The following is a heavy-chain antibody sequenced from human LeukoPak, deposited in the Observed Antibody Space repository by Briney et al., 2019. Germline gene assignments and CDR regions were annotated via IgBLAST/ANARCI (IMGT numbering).Heavy chain of an antibody. CDR1: GGSISSSSYY. Sequence: SETLSLTCTVSGGSISSSSYYWGWIRQPPGKGLEWIGSIYYTGGTYYNPSLKSRVTISVDTSKNQFSLKLSSVTAADTAVYYCATRDGGNPRIDYWGQGTLVTVSS. J-gene: IGHJ4*02. CDR3: ATRDGGNPRIDY. V-gene: IGHV4-39*01. D-gene: IGHD4-23*01. CDR2: IYYTGGT.